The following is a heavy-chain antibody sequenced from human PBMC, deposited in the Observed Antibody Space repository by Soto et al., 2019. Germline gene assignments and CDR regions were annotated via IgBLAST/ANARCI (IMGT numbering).Heavy chain of an antibody. Sequence: SETLSLTCTVSGFSISDDYYCGWVRQPPGKGLELVGIIWHSGSTDYDPSLKSRVTMSVDTAKNQFSLQVRTLTAADTAVYYCVRAGTYHDFWSGDSWGQGTPVTVSS. J-gene: IGHJ5*01. V-gene: IGHV4-38-2*02. D-gene: IGHD3-3*01. CDR2: IWHSGST. CDR1: GFSISDDYY. CDR3: VRAGTYHDFWSGDS.